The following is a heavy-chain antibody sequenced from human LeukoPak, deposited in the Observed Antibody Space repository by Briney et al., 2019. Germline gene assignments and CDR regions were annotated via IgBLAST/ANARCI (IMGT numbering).Heavy chain of an antibody. J-gene: IGHJ4*02. CDR2: IKQDGSER. V-gene: IGHV3-7*03. Sequence: PGGSLRLSCVVSGVTFSSHWMSWVRQAPGKGLEWVANIKQDGSERYYVDPVKGRFTISRDNAKNSVFLQMNSLRAEDTAVYYCARDPNLYSGTYDTYWGQGTLVTVSS. D-gene: IGHD1-26*01. CDR1: GVTFSSHW. CDR3: ARDPNLYSGTYDTY.